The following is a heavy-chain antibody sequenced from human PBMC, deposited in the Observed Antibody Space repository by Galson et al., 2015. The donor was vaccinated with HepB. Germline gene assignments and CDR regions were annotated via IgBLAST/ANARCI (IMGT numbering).Heavy chain of an antibody. CDR1: GYTFTSYY. CDR3: AMLGAIVPAAIDFDY. J-gene: IGHJ4*02. D-gene: IGHD2-2*01. Sequence: SVKVSCKASGYTFTSYYMHWVRQAPGQGLEWMGIINPSGGSTSYAQKFQGRVTMTRDTSTSTVYMELSSLRSEDTAVYYCAMLGAIVPAAIDFDYWGQGTLVIVSS. CDR2: INPSGGST. V-gene: IGHV1-46*01.